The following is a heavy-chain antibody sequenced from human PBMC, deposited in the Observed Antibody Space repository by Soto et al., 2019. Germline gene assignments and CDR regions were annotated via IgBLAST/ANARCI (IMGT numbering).Heavy chain of an antibody. CDR1: GYTFTSYY. J-gene: IGHJ6*02. D-gene: IGHD2-15*01. CDR3: ARVVGGYCSGGSCYPERPYYGMDV. V-gene: IGHV1-46*01. Sequence: ASVKVSCKASGYTFTSYYMHWVRQAPGQGLEWMGIINPSGGSTSYAQKFQGRVTMTRDTSTSTVYMELSSLRSEDTAVYYCARVVGGYCSGGSCYPERPYYGMDVWGQGTTVTVSS. CDR2: INPSGGST.